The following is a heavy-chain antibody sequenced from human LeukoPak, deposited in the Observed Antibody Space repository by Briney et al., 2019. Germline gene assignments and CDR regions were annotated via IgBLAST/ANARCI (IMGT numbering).Heavy chain of an antibody. CDR2: ISGYNGNK. Sequence: ASVKVSCKASGYTFNIYGISWVRQAPGQGLEWMGWISGYNGNKNYAQKLQGRVTMTTDTSTSTAYMELRSLRSDDTAVYYCAAPSGWYGNMDVWGKGTTVTVSS. CDR3: AAPSGWYGNMDV. CDR1: GYTFNIYG. V-gene: IGHV1-18*01. D-gene: IGHD6-19*01. J-gene: IGHJ6*04.